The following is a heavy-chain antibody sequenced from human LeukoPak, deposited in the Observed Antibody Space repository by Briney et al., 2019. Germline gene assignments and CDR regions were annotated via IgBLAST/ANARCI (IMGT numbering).Heavy chain of an antibody. CDR2: IYYSGST. CDR1: GDSISSGGYY. Sequence: ASQTLSLTCTVSGDSISSGGYYWSWIRQHPGKDLEWIGYIYYSGSTYYNPSLKSRVTISVDTSKNQFSLKLSSVTAADTAVCYCARGSGSYPYYFDYWGQRTLVTVSS. J-gene: IGHJ4*02. D-gene: IGHD1-26*01. V-gene: IGHV4-31*03. CDR3: ARGSGSYPYYFDY.